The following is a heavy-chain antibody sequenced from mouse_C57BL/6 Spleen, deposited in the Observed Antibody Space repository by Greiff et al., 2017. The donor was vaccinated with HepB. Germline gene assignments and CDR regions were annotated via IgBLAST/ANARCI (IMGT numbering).Heavy chain of an antibody. CDR1: GFTFSDYG. Sequence: EVKLMESGGGLVKPGGSLKLSCAASGFTFSDYGMHWVRQAPEKGLEWVAYISSGSSTIYYADTVKGRFTISRDNAKNTLFLQMTSLRSEDTAMYYCARKYYGKGNYFDYWGQGTPVTVSS. CDR2: ISSGSSTI. V-gene: IGHV5-17*01. CDR3: ARKYYGKGNYFDY. J-gene: IGHJ4*01. D-gene: IGHD2-1*01.